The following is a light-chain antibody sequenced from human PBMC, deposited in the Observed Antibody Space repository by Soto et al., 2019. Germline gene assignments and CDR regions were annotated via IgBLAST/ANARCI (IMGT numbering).Light chain of an antibody. CDR3: SSYTSTSTLV. CDR2: DVS. Sequence: QSALTQPSSMSGSPGQSIAISCTGTSGDVGSYNFVSWYQQHPGKAPKLMIYDVSARPPGVSNRFSGSKSGNTASLTISGLQAEDEADYYCSSYTSTSTLVFGGGTKVTVL. CDR1: SGDVGSYNF. V-gene: IGLV2-14*01. J-gene: IGLJ2*01.